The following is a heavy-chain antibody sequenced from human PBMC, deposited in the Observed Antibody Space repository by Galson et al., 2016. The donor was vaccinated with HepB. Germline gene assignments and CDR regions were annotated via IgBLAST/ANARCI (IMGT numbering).Heavy chain of an antibody. CDR1: GFTFSTQS. J-gene: IGHJ4*02. D-gene: IGHD2/OR15-2a*01. Sequence: SLRLSCAATGFTFSTQSMNWVRQAPGQGLEWVAADSMDGRRKFYADSVKGRFTISRDNSNSMLFLQMSSLRADDTAVYYCARRHEYCPPVGCSVDYWGQGTLVSVSS. V-gene: IGHV3-30*03. CDR2: DSMDGRRK. CDR3: ARRHEYCPPVGCSVDY.